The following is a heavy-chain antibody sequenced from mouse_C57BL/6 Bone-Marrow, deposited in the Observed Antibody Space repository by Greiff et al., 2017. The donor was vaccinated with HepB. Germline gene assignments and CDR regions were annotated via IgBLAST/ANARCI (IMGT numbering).Heavy chain of an antibody. J-gene: IGHJ2*01. CDR2: IYPRSGNT. Sequence: LVESGAELARPGASVKLSCKASGYTFTSYGISWVKQRTGQGLEWIGEIYPRSGNTYYNEKFKGKATLTADKSSSTAYMELRSLTSEDSAVYFCAREEGGGFDYWGQGTTLTVSS. V-gene: IGHV1-81*01. CDR3: AREEGGGFDY. CDR1: GYTFTSYG.